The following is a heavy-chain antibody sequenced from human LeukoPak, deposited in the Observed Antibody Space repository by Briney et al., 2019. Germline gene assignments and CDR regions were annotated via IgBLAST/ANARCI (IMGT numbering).Heavy chain of an antibody. CDR3: ARDLYGDYAFDY. CDR2: ISSSSSYI. V-gene: IGHV3-21*01. Sequence: GGSLRLSCAASGFTFSSYSMNWVRQAPGKGLEWVSSISSSSSYIYYADSVKGRFTISRDNAKNSLYLQMNSLRAEDTAVYYCARDLYGDYAFDYWGQGTLVSVSS. J-gene: IGHJ4*02. CDR1: GFTFSSYS. D-gene: IGHD4-17*01.